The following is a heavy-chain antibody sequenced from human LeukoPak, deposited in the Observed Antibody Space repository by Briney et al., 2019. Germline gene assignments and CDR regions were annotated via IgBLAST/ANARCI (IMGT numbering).Heavy chain of an antibody. J-gene: IGHJ4*02. V-gene: IGHV3-74*01. Sequence: GGSLRLSCAASGFAFSSAWMHWVRQAPGTGLVWVSRITDDATTTYADSVRGRFTISRDNAKNILYLQMNSLRAEDTAVYYCVRDRVGPDYWGQGTLVTVSS. D-gene: IGHD1-26*01. CDR2: ITDDATT. CDR1: GFAFSSAW. CDR3: VRDRVGPDY.